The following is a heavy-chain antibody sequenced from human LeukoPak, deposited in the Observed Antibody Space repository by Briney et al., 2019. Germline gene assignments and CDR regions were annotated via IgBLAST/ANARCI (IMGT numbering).Heavy chain of an antibody. CDR2: INPNSGGT. D-gene: IGHD2-21*02. CDR3: TRVSKGYCGGDCYSDY. Sequence: ASVKVSCKASGYTFTGYYMHWVRRAPGQGLEWMGWINPNSGGTNYAQKFQGRVTMTRDTSISTAYMELSRLRSDDSAMYYCTRVSKGYCGGDCYSDYWGQGTLVTVSS. CDR1: GYTFTGYY. V-gene: IGHV1-2*02. J-gene: IGHJ4*02.